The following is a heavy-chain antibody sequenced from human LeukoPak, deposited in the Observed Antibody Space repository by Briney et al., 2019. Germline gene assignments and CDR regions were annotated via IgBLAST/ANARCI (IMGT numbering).Heavy chain of an antibody. CDR2: VSNYNGNT. CDR3: ARDIVVYCHYFDY. V-gene: IGHV1-18*01. CDR1: GYSFTSYG. D-gene: IGHD5/OR15-5a*01. J-gene: IGHJ4*02. Sequence: GAAVTLSCKASGYSFTSYGNCWVRQAPAAGMEGMGGVSNYNGNTNYAQKLQSRVTMTTDTSTSTDYMELRSVRAADTAVYYYARDIVVYCHYFDYWGQGTLVTVSS.